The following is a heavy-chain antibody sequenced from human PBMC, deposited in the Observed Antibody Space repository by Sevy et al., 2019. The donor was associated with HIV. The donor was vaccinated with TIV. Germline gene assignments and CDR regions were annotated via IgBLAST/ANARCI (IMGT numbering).Heavy chain of an antibody. CDR1: GFTFSSYS. CDR2: ISSSSSYI. D-gene: IGHD1-26*01. Sequence: GGSLRLSCAASGFTFSSYSMNWVRQAPGKGLEWVSSISSSSSYIYYADSVKGRFTISRDNAKNSLYLQMNCLRAEDTAVYYCARDVVGATFDYWGQGTLVTVSS. CDR3: ARDVVGATFDY. J-gene: IGHJ4*02. V-gene: IGHV3-21*01.